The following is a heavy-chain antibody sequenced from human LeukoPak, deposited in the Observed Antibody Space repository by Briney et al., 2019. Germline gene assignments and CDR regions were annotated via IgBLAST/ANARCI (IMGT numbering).Heavy chain of an antibody. CDR1: GGSFSGYY. CDR2: INHSGST. CDR3: ARVRSSSWYFHSFDY. V-gene: IGHV4-34*01. Sequence: SETLSLTCAVHGGSFSGYYWSWIRQPPGKGLEWIGEINHSGSTNYNPSLKSRLTISVDTSKNQFSLKLSSVTAADTAVYYCARVRSSSWYFHSFDYWGQGTLVTVSS. D-gene: IGHD6-13*01. J-gene: IGHJ4*02.